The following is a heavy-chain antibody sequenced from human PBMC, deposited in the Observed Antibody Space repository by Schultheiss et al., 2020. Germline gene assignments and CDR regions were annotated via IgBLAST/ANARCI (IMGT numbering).Heavy chain of an antibody. Sequence: GGSLRLSCAASGFTFSSYAMSWVRQAPGKGLEWVAVISYDGSNKYYADSVKGRFTISRDNSKNTLDLQMNSLRAEDTAVYYCAKSAREELLLYYFDYWGQGTLVTVSS. D-gene: IGHD1-26*01. J-gene: IGHJ4*02. CDR3: AKSAREELLLYYFDY. V-gene: IGHV3-30-3*02. CDR2: ISYDGSNK. CDR1: GFTFSSYA.